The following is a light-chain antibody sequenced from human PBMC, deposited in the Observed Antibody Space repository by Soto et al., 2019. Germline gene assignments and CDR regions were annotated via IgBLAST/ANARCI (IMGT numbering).Light chain of an antibody. CDR3: QQCCNSPHT. CDR1: KTISNY. J-gene: IGKJ1*01. V-gene: IGKV1-39*01. Sequence: QLTLSQSSLSASVGDRVTITCRAKKTISNYLDWYQQQPGKAPKLLIYAASSWQSGVPSRFSGSGSGTDFTLTISSLQPEDFAGYSCQQCCNSPHTFGQGTKVDIK. CDR2: AAS.